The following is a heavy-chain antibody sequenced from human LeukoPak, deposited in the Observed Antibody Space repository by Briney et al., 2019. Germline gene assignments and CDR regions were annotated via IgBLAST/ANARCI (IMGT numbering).Heavy chain of an antibody. CDR2: IKHDGCEM. CDR1: GFTLRSFW. V-gene: IGHV3-7*03. J-gene: IGHJ4*02. D-gene: IGHD1-26*01. CDR3: ARGSREPDY. Sequence: QSGGSLRLSCAASGFTLRSFWMSWVRQAPGKGLEGVASIKHDGCEMYHVDSVQGRFTISRDNAKNLLYLQMNSLGAEDTAVYHCARGSREPDYWGQGTLVTVSS.